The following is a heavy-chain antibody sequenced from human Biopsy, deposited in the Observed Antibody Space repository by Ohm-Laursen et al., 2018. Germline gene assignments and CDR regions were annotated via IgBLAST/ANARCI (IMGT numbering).Heavy chain of an antibody. D-gene: IGHD3-10*01. CDR3: AHGSGSYYKWDF. CDR2: VFDRGTT. Sequence: SETLSLTCTLSGDSITRSYWSWIRQSPGKGLEWIGHVFDRGTTNYNPSVRSRVTTSEDTSKKQFSLKRTSVTAADTAIYYCAHGSGSYYKWDFWGRGILVTVSS. J-gene: IGHJ4*02. CDR1: GDSITRSY. V-gene: IGHV4-59*08.